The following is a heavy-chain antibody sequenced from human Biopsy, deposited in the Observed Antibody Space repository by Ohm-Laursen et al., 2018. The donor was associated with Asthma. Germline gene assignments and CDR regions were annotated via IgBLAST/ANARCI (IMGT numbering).Heavy chain of an antibody. V-gene: IGHV1-69*01. Sequence: SSVTVFCKAPGGTFSNFAISWVRQAPGQGIEWLGGIMTVFGTTNYAQKFQDRVTITADESTSTAYMEVTSLRSEDTAIYYCARCQVGYSSGWSLLLKKIYYSGMDVWGQGTAVTVSS. D-gene: IGHD6-19*01. CDR3: ARCQVGYSSGWSLLLKKIYYSGMDV. J-gene: IGHJ6*02. CDR2: IMTVFGTT. CDR1: GGTFSNFA.